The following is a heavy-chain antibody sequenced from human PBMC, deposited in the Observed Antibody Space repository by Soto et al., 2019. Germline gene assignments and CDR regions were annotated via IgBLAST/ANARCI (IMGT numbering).Heavy chain of an antibody. CDR1: SGSISSSNW. D-gene: IGHD3-9*01. J-gene: IGHJ5*02. CDR3: AREYRRRYFDWLGLDP. CDR2: IYHSGST. V-gene: IGHV4-4*02. Sequence: QVQLQESGPGLVKPSGTLSLTCAVSSGSISSSNWWSWVRQPPGQGLEWIGEIYHSGSTNYNPSLKSRVTISVDKSKNQFSLKLSSVTAADTAVYYCAREYRRRYFDWLGLDPWGQGTLVTVSS.